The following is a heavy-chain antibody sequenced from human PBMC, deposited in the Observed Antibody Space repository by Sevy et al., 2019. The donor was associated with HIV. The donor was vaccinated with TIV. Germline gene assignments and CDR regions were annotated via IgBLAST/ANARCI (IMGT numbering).Heavy chain of an antibody. D-gene: IGHD2-15*01. CDR2: INQAGSDK. CDR3: AGGGFLSRY. Sequence: GGSLRLSCAASGFTFSDSWMTWVRQGPGKGLEWVANINQAGSDKYYVDSGRGRFTISRDKAKNSLYLQMNSLRVEDTALYYCAGGGFLSRYWGQGSLVTVSS. CDR1: GFTFSDSW. V-gene: IGHV3-7*01. J-gene: IGHJ4*02.